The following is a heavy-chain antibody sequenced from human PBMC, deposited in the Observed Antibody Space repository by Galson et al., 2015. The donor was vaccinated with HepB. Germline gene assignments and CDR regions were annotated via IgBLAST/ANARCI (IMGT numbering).Heavy chain of an antibody. V-gene: IGHV3-48*02. J-gene: IGHJ4*02. CDR3: ARDYCSGGSCYSWPKPFDY. Sequence: SLRLSCAASGFTFSNAWMSWVRQAPGKGLEWVSYISSSSSTIYYAGSVKGRFTISRDNAKNSLYLQMNSLRDEDTAVYYCARDYCSGGSCYSWPKPFDYWGQGTLVTVSS. D-gene: IGHD2-15*01. CDR2: ISSSSSTI. CDR1: GFTFSNAW.